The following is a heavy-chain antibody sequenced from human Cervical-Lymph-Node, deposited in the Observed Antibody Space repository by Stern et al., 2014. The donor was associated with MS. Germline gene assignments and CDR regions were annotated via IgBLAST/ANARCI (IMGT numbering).Heavy chain of an antibody. D-gene: IGHD4-17*01. CDR2: NSTDNGNT. CDR3: ARQGRDYGDSFYFDH. J-gene: IGHJ4*02. CDR1: GYSFTSYG. V-gene: IGHV1-18*01. Sequence: QVQLVQSGAEVQRPGASVKVSCKASGYSFTSYGLSWVRQAPGQGLEWLGWNSTDNGNTKYAQRLQGSVTMTTDTSSNTAYMDLRGLTSDDTAVYYCARQGRDYGDSFYFDHWGQGTLVTVSS.